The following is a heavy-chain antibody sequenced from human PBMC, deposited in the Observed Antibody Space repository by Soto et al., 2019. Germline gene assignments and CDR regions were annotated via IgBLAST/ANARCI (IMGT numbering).Heavy chain of an antibody. CDR2: IGTAGHT. J-gene: IGHJ3*02. CDR3: ARGISFDAFDM. CDR1: GFSFSSYD. D-gene: IGHD3-16*02. Sequence: VQLVESGGGLVQPGGSLRLSCAASGFSFSSYDMHWVRQVTGKSLEWVSGIGTAGHTYYPDSVMGRFTISRENAKNSLYLQVNSLRAGDTAVYYCARGISFDAFDMWGQGTMVTVSS. V-gene: IGHV3-13*01.